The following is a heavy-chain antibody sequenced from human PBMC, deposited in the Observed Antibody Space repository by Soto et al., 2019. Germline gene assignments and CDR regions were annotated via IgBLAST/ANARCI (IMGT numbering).Heavy chain of an antibody. D-gene: IGHD6-19*01. V-gene: IGHV3-33*01. Sequence: SLRLSCTASGFTFNSYGFNWVRQAPGKGLEWVAVIWYDGNTKYYADSVKGRFTISRDNLRSTVYLQMNSLTAEDTAVYYCARPLVAPVAGPYYYGMDVWGQGTTVTV. J-gene: IGHJ6*02. CDR2: IWYDGNTK. CDR1: GFTFNSYG. CDR3: ARPLVAPVAGPYYYGMDV.